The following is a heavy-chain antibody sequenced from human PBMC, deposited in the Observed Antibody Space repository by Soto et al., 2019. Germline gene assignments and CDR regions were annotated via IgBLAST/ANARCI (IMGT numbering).Heavy chain of an antibody. CDR3: AIEPFYCSGGSCYLDCYYGMDV. CDR1: GFTFSSYW. Sequence: GGALRVSCAASGFTFSSYWGHWVRHAPGKGLLWVSRMDRGGSSRSYADSVKGRFTISRDNAKNTLYLQMNSLRAEDTAVYYCAIEPFYCSGGSCYLDCYYGMDVWGQGTTVTVSS. CDR2: MDRGGSSR. V-gene: IGHV3-74*01. J-gene: IGHJ6*02. D-gene: IGHD2-15*01.